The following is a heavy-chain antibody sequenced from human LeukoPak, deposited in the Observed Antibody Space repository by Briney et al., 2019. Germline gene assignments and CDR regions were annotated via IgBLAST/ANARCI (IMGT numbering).Heavy chain of an antibody. Sequence: KPSENPSLTCTVSGGSISSSSYYWGWIRQPPGKGLEWVGSIYYSGSTYYNPSLKSRVTISVDTSKNQFSLKLSSVTAADTAVYYCASQYSYGVGLYGMDVWGQGTTVTVSS. J-gene: IGHJ6*02. CDR2: IYYSGST. CDR1: GGSISSSSYY. V-gene: IGHV4-39*01. CDR3: ASQYSYGVGLYGMDV. D-gene: IGHD5-18*01.